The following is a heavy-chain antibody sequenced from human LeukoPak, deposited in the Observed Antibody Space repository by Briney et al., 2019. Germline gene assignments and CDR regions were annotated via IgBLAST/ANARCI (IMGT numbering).Heavy chain of an antibody. Sequence: ASVKVSCKASGYTFTSYGISWVRQAPGQGLEWMGRISAYNGNTNYAQKLQGRVTMTTDTSTSTAYMELRSLRSDDTAVYYCARDRQIVVVPAATYYYYYGMDVWGQGTTVTVSS. V-gene: IGHV1-18*01. J-gene: IGHJ6*02. CDR3: ARDRQIVVVPAATYYYYYGMDV. CDR2: ISAYNGNT. D-gene: IGHD2-2*01. CDR1: GYTFTSYG.